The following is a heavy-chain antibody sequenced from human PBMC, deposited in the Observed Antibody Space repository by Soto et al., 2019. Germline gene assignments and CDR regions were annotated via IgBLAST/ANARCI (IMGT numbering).Heavy chain of an antibody. CDR1: GYTFSNYA. J-gene: IGHJ4*02. CDR2: INAGSGDT. D-gene: IGHD2-2*02. CDR3: ARADCSSISCYTGY. Sequence: QVQLVQSGAEVKKPGASVKVSCKASGYTFSNYALHWVRQAPGQRLEWMGWINAGSGDTKSSQKFQGRVTITRDTSASTAYMELSSLRSEDTAVYYCARADCSSISCYTGYWGQGTLVTVSS. V-gene: IGHV1-3*01.